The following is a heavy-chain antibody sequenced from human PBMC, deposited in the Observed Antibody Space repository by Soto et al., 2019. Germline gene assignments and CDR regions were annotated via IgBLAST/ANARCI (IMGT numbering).Heavy chain of an antibody. V-gene: IGHV1-2*02. CDR3: AREDIVVVLLRGYYYYGMDV. Sequence: ASVKVSCKASVYTFTGYYMHWVGQAPGQGLEWMGWINPNSGGTNYAQKFQGRVTMTRDTSISTAYMELSRLRSDDTAVYYCAREDIVVVLLRGYYYYGMDVWGQGTTVTVSS. CDR1: VYTFTGYY. J-gene: IGHJ6*02. CDR2: INPNSGGT. D-gene: IGHD2-2*01.